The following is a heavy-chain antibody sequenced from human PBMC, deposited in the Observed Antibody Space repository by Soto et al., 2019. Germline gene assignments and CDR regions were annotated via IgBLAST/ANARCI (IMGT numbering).Heavy chain of an antibody. V-gene: IGHV3-21*01. Sequence: GGSLRLSCAASGFTFSSYSMNWVRQAPGKGLEWVSSISSSSSYIYYADSVKGRFTISRDNAKNSLYLQMNSLRAEDTAVYYCATLGLLMVRGVIKPDYWGQGTLVTVSS. J-gene: IGHJ4*02. D-gene: IGHD3-10*01. CDR2: ISSSSSYI. CDR1: GFTFSSYS. CDR3: ATLGLLMVRGVIKPDY.